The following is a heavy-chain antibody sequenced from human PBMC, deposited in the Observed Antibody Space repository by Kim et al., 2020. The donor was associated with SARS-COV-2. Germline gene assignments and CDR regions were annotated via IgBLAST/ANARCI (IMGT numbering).Heavy chain of an antibody. D-gene: IGHD3-16*01. J-gene: IGHJ4*02. V-gene: IGHV3-7*01. CDR1: GFTFGDHW. CDR2: IKQDGGEK. Sequence: GGSLRLSCAVSGFTFGDHWMTWVRQAPGMGLQWVANIKQDGGEKYYVDSVKGRFTISRDNVENSLYLQMDRLRAEDTAVYFCAIDMRGFDYWGQGILVTV. CDR3: AIDMRGFDY.